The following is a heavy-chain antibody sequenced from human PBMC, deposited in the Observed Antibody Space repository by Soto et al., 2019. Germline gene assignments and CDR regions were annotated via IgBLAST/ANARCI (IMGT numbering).Heavy chain of an antibody. D-gene: IGHD4-17*01. V-gene: IGHV4-31*03. CDR1: CGSIISGGYY. J-gene: IGHJ4*02. CDR3: ARDRIDYGGNSCFDY. CDR2: IYYSGST. Sequence: SSETLSLTCTFSCGSIISGGYYWSWIRQHPGKGLEWIGYIYYSGSTYYNPSLKSRVTISVDTSKNQFSLKLSSVTAADTAVYYCARDRIDYGGNSCFDYWGQGTLVTVSS.